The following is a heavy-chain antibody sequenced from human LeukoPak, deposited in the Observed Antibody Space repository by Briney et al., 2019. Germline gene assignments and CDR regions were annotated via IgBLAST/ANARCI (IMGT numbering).Heavy chain of an antibody. J-gene: IGHJ5*02. D-gene: IGHD3-3*01. V-gene: IGHV4-30-2*01. Sequence: PSQTLSLTCAVSGGSISSGGYSWSWIRQPPGKGLEWIGYIYHSGSTYYNPSLKSRVTISVDRSKNQFSLKLSSVTAADTAVYYCAREGTIFGGKYNWFDPWGQGTLVTVSS. CDR3: AREGTIFGGKYNWFDP. CDR2: IYHSGST. CDR1: GGSISSGGYS.